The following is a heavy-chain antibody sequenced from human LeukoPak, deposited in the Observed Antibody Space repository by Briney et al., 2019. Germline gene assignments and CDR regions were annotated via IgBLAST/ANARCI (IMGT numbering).Heavy chain of an antibody. CDR3: VRDPPTALELLDY. CDR1: GFTFSSYW. D-gene: IGHD5-18*01. Sequence: PGGSLRLSCAASGFTFSSYWMHWVRQAPGKGLVWVSRINSDGSDTNYADSVKGRFTISRDNAKNTLDLQMNSLRAEDTAVYFCVRDPPTALELLDYWGQGTLVTVSS. V-gene: IGHV3-74*01. J-gene: IGHJ4*02. CDR2: INSDGSDT.